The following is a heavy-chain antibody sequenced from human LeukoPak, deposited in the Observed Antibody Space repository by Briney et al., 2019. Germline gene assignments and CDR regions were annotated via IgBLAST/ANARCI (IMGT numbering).Heavy chain of an antibody. CDR1: GFTFSSYW. V-gene: IGHV3-7*05. CDR3: ARVWFGELYDY. Sequence: GGSLRPSCAASGFTFSSYWMSWARQAPGIGLEWVANIKQDGSEKYYVDSVKGRFTISRDNAKNSLYLQMNSLRAEDTAVYYCARVWFGELYDYWGQGTLVTVSS. J-gene: IGHJ4*02. CDR2: IKQDGSEK. D-gene: IGHD3-10*01.